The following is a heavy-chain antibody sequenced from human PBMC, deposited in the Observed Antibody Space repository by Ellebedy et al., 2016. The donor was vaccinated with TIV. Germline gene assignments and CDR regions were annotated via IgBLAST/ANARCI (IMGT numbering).Heavy chain of an antibody. D-gene: IGHD3-16*01. CDR3: ARGTYDYVWGSGRYQYYCMDV. Sequence: SVKVSXXASGGTFSSYAISWVRQAPGQGLEWMGGIIPIFGTANYAQKFQGRVTITADESTSTAYMELSSLRSEDTAVYYCARGTYDYVWGSGRYQYYCMDVWGKGTTVTVSS. J-gene: IGHJ6*03. V-gene: IGHV1-69*13. CDR2: IIPIFGTA. CDR1: GGTFSSYA.